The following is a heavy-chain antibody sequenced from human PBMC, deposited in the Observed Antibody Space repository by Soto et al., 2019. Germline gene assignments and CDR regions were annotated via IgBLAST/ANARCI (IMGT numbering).Heavy chain of an antibody. J-gene: IGHJ6*02. D-gene: IGHD2-15*01. Sequence: GGSLRLSCAASGFTFSSYAMHWVRQAPGKGLEWVAVISYDGSNKYYADSVKGRFTISRDNSKNTLYLQMNSLRAEETAVYYCARDLGPPGYPNFDAYYYYGMDVWGQGTTVTVSS. CDR3: ARDLGPPGYPNFDAYYYYGMDV. CDR2: ISYDGSNK. V-gene: IGHV3-30-3*01. CDR1: GFTFSSYA.